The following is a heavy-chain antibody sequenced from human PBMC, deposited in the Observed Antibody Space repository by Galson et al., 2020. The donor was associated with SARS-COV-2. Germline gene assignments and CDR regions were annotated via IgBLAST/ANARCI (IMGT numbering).Heavy chain of an antibody. CDR1: GFIFNKFW. Sequence: GESLKISCAASGFIFNKFWMQWVRQVPGKGLEWVARIDNDGNSAKYADFVQGRFTISRDNAKDTVFLQLSSLRAEDTAVYYCAREASGYHQYYVDFWGQGTPVTVSS. CDR2: IDNDGNSA. CDR3: AREASGYHQYYVDF. J-gene: IGHJ4*02. D-gene: IGHD5-12*01. V-gene: IGHV3-74*03.